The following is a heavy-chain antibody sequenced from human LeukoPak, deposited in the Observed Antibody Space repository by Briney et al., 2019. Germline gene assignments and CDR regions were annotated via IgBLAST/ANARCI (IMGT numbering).Heavy chain of an antibody. CDR3: ARAAAGRAYYHYGMDV. D-gene: IGHD6-13*01. Sequence: GGSLRLSCAASGFTFSTTAMGWVRQAPGKGLEWLSVISGSGDNTVMSGSGENTYYADSVKGRFTISRDNSKNTLYLQMNSLRVEDTAVYYCARAAAGRAYYHYGMDVWGQGTTVTVSS. V-gene: IGHV3-23*01. CDR2: ISGSGDNTVMSGSGENT. CDR1: GFTFSTTA. J-gene: IGHJ6*02.